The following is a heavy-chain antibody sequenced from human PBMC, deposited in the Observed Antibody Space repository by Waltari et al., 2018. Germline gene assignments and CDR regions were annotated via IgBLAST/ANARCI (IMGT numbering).Heavy chain of an antibody. Sequence: QVQLQESGPGLVKPSETLSLTCTVSGGSISSHYRRWIRQPPGKGLEWIGYIYYSGSTNYNPSLKSRVTISVDTSKNQFSLKLSSVTAADTAVYYCAREGGTMVQGAIDAFDIWGQGTMVTVSS. D-gene: IGHD3-10*01. J-gene: IGHJ3*02. V-gene: IGHV4-59*11. CDR1: GGSISSHY. CDR3: AREGGTMVQGAIDAFDI. CDR2: IYYSGST.